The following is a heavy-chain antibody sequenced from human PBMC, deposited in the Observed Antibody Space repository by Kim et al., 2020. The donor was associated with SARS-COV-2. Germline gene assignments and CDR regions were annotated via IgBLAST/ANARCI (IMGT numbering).Heavy chain of an antibody. J-gene: IGHJ5*02. D-gene: IGHD4-17*01. Sequence: SETLSLTCTDSGGSISSGGYYWSWIRQHPGKGLEWIGYIYYSGSTYYNPSLKSRVTISVDTSKNQFSLKLSSVTAADTAVYYCAAPHVVYGETDNWFDPWGQGTLVTVSS. V-gene: IGHV4-31*03. CDR2: IYYSGST. CDR1: GGSISSGGYY. CDR3: AAPHVVYGETDNWFDP.